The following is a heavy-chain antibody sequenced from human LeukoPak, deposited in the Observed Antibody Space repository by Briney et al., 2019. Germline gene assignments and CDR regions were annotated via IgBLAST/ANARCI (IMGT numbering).Heavy chain of an antibody. CDR1: GCSISSSSYY. D-gene: IGHD5-12*01. CDR2: ISGSCGNT. CDR3: AKDISIYSGYARGGYYFDY. V-gene: IGHV3-23*01. Sequence: ETLSLTCTVSGCSISSSSYYWGWIRHPPGKGLEWLSAISGSCGNTYYADSVKGRFTISRDNSKNTLYLQMKSLRAEDTAVYYCAKDISIYSGYARGGYYFDYWGQGTLVTVSS. J-gene: IGHJ4*02.